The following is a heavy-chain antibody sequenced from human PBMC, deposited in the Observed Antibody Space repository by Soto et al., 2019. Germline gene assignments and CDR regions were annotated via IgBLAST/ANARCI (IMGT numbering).Heavy chain of an antibody. Sequence: PSETLSLTCTVSGVFISSSSYYWGWIRQPPGKGLEWIGSIYYSGSTYYNPSLKSRVTISVDTSKNQFSLKLSSVTAADTAVYYCARVNKIFRGVIITSIWLDPWGQGTLVTVSS. D-gene: IGHD3-10*01. CDR1: GVFISSSSYY. CDR2: IYYSGST. V-gene: IGHV4-39*01. J-gene: IGHJ5*02. CDR3: ARVNKIFRGVIITSIWLDP.